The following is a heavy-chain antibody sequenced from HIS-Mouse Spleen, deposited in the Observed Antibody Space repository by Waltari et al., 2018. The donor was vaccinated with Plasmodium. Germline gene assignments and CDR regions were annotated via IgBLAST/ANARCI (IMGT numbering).Heavy chain of an antibody. Sequence: VQLVESGGGVVQPGRSLRLSCAASGFTFDDYAMPWVRQAPGKGREWVSGISWNSGSIGYADSVKGRFTISRDNAKNSLYLQMNSLRAEDTALYYCAKDRKYSSSRGAFDIWGQGTMVTVSS. V-gene: IGHV3-9*01. CDR2: ISWNSGSI. J-gene: IGHJ3*02. D-gene: IGHD6-6*01. CDR1: GFTFDDYA. CDR3: AKDRKYSSSRGAFDI.